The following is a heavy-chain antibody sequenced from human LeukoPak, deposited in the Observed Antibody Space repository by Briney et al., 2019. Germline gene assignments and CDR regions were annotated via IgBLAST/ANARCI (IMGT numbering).Heavy chain of an antibody. D-gene: IGHD3-22*01. J-gene: IGHJ4*02. V-gene: IGHV3-23*01. CDR1: GFTFSSYA. Sequence: PGASLRLSCAASGFTFSSYAMSWVRQAPGKGLEWVSAICGSGGSTYYADSVKGRFTISRDKSKNTLYLQMNSLGAEDTAVYYCANGRVTMIVSWGQGTLVTVSS. CDR2: ICGSGGST. CDR3: ANGRVTMIVS.